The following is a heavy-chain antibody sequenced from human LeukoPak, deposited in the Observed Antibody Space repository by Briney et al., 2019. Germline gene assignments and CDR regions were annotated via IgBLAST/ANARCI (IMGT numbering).Heavy chain of an antibody. CDR3: ARDSGTTGEVKFDP. CDR1: GGSISSYY. CDR2: IYTSGTI. V-gene: IGHV4-4*07. D-gene: IGHD3-10*01. J-gene: IGHJ5*02. Sequence: KTSETLSLTCTVSGGSISSYYWSWIRQPAGTALECIGRIYTSGTITSNPSLKSRVTMSVDTSKNQFSLKLSSVTAADTAVYYCARDSGTTGEVKFDPWGQGTLVTVSS.